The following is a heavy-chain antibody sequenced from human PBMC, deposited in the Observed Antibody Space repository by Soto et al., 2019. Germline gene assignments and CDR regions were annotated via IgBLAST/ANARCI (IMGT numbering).Heavy chain of an antibody. CDR1: GYTFTSYG. CDR2: INVYNGNT. J-gene: IGHJ4*02. CDR3: ARDTSSGEYDY. D-gene: IGHD3-10*01. V-gene: IGHV1-18*01. Sequence: ASVKVSCKASGYTFTSYGISWVRQAPGQGLEWMGWINVYNGNTNYAQKLQGRVTMTTDTSTSTAYLDLRSLRSDDTAVYFCARDTSSGEYDYWGQGTLVTVSS.